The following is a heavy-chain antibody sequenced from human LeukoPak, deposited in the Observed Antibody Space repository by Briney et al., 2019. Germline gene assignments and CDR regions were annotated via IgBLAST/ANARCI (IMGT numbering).Heavy chain of an antibody. J-gene: IGHJ3*02. V-gene: IGHV3-66*01. CDR1: GFTVSSNY. D-gene: IGHD3-22*01. Sequence: GGSLRLSCAASGFTVSSNYMSWVRQAPGKGLEWVSVIYSGGSTYYADSVKGRSTISRDNSKNTLYLQMNSLRAEDTAVYYCARVGSDYYDSSGYFGDAFDIWGQGTMVTVSS. CDR3: ARVGSDYYDSSGYFGDAFDI. CDR2: IYSGGST.